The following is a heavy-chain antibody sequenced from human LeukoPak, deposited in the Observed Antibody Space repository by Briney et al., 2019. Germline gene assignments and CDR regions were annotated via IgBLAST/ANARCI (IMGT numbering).Heavy chain of an antibody. CDR2: IWYDGSNK. J-gene: IGHJ4*02. V-gene: IGHV3-33*01. D-gene: IGHD4-17*01. Sequence: GRSLRLSCAASGFTFSSYGMHWVRQAPGKGLEWVAVIWYDGSNKYYADSVKGRFTISRDNSKNTLYLQMNSLRAEDTAVYYCARAPHYGDYEVFFDYWGQGTLVTVSS. CDR1: GFTFSSYG. CDR3: ARAPHYGDYEVFFDY.